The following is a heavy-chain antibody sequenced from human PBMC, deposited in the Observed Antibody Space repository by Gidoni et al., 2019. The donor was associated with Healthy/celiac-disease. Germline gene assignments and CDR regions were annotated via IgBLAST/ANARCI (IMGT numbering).Heavy chain of an antibody. CDR3: ARDRELRFLEWAFDP. J-gene: IGHJ5*02. CDR1: GGSIRSYY. D-gene: IGHD3-3*01. CDR2: IYTSGST. Sequence: QVQLQASGPGLVKPSETLSLTCTVSGGSIRSYYWSWIRQPAVKGLEWIGRIYTSGSTNYNPSLKSRVTMSVYTSKNQFSLKLSSVTAADTAVYYCARDRELRFLEWAFDPWGQGTLVTVSS. V-gene: IGHV4-4*07.